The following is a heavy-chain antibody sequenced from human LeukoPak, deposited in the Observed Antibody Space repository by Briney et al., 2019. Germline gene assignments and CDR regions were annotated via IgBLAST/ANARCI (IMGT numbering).Heavy chain of an antibody. V-gene: IGHV3-73*01. J-gene: IGHJ4*02. CDR1: GFTFSGSA. CDR3: TSGLSVRRSNNTPVDY. D-gene: IGHD1-1*01. CDR2: IRSKANSYAT. Sequence: GGSLRLSCTASGFTFSGSAMHWVRQASGKGLEWVGRIRSKANSYATVYAASVKGRFTISRDDSKNTAYLQMNSLETEDTAVYYCTSGLSVRRSNNTPVDYWGQGTLVTVSS.